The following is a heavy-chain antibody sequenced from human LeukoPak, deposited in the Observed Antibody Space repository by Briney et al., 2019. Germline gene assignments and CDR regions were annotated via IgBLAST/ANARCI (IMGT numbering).Heavy chain of an antibody. D-gene: IGHD6-6*01. CDR3: ARDLYQQLVYDY. Sequence: PGGSLRLSCAASGFTFSSYEMDWVRQAPGKGLEWVSYISSSGSTIYYADSVKGRFTISRDNAKNSLYLQMNSLRAEDTAVYYCARDLYQQLVYDYWGQGTLVTVSS. J-gene: IGHJ4*02. CDR1: GFTFSSYE. V-gene: IGHV3-48*03. CDR2: ISSSGSTI.